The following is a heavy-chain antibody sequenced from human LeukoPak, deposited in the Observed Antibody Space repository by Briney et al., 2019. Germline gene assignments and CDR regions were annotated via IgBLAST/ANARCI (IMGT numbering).Heavy chain of an antibody. CDR1: GFTFSSYW. CDR2: IKQDGSEK. Sequence: PGRSLRLSCAASGFTFSSYWMSWVRQAPGKGLEWVANIKQDGSEKYYVDSVKGRFTISRDNAKNSLYLQMNSLRAEDTAVYYCARDPDIAAAGSAFDIWGQGTMVTVSS. V-gene: IGHV3-7*03. J-gene: IGHJ3*02. CDR3: ARDPDIAAAGSAFDI. D-gene: IGHD6-13*01.